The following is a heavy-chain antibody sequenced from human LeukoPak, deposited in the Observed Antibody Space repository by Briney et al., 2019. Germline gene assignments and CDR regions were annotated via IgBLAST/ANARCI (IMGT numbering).Heavy chain of an antibody. CDR1: GFTFSSYL. Sequence: PGGSLRLSCAASGFTFSSYLMSWVRQAPGKGLEWVSTITGSGGDTYYADSVKGRFTISRDTSKNTLYLQMNSLRAEDTAVYYCAKDEGKWFGELLTHFDYWGQGTLVTVSS. CDR2: ITGSGGDT. CDR3: AKDEGKWFGELLTHFDY. V-gene: IGHV3-23*01. D-gene: IGHD3-10*01. J-gene: IGHJ4*02.